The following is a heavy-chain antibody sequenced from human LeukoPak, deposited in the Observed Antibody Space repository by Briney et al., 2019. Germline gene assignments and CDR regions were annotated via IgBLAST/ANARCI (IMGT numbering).Heavy chain of an antibody. CDR1: GYTFTSYG. D-gene: IGHD5-12*01. J-gene: IGHJ6*03. Sequence: ASVKVSCKASGYTFTSYGISWVRQAPGQGLEWMGWISAYNGNTNYAQKLQGRVTMTTDTSTSTAYMELRSPRSDDTAVYYCARDRLRLRWYYYMDVWGKGTTVTISS. V-gene: IGHV1-18*01. CDR2: ISAYNGNT. CDR3: ARDRLRLRWYYYMDV.